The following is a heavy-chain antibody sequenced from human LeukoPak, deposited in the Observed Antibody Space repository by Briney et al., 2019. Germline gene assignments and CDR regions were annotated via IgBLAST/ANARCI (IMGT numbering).Heavy chain of an antibody. CDR2: ISGSGGST. V-gene: IGHV3-23*01. Sequence: GGSLRLSCAASGFTFSSSSMSWVRQAPGKGLEWVSVISGSGGSTDYADSVKGRFTISRDNSKNTLYLQINSLRAEDTAVYYCAKGSGWYVWGQGTLVTVAS. CDR3: AKGSGWYV. CDR1: GFTFSSSS. D-gene: IGHD6-19*01. J-gene: IGHJ4*02.